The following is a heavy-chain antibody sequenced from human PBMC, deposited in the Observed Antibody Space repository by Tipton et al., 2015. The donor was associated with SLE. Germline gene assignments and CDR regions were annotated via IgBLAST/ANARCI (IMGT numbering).Heavy chain of an antibody. V-gene: IGHV4-59*08. CDR1: GGSITSSH. D-gene: IGHD2-21*02. CDR2: VYYTGTT. J-gene: IGHJ6*02. Sequence: TLSLTCTVPGGSITSSHWNWIRQPPGKELEWIGSVYYTGTTNINASLRSRVTISVDPAKNQFSLKLTSVTAADTAVYYCARGMVTWRGAILGVDVWGQGTTVNVSS. CDR3: ARGMVTWRGAILGVDV.